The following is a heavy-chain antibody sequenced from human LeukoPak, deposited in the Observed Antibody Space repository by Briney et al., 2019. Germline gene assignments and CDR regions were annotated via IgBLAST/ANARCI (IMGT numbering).Heavy chain of an antibody. J-gene: IGHJ4*02. CDR3: TRDEAAATN. D-gene: IGHD6-13*01. CDR1: GFTFSNYW. V-gene: IGHV3-7*01. Sequence: GGSLRLSCAGSGFTFSNYWMSWVRQAPGKGPEWVANIKQDGREKHYVDSVKGRFTISRGNAKSSLYLQMNSLRAEDTGIYYCTRDEAAATNWGQGTLVTVSS. CDR2: IKQDGREK.